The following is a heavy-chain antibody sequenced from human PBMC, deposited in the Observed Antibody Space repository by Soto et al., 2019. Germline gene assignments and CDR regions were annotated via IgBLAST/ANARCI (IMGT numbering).Heavy chain of an antibody. D-gene: IGHD6-13*01. J-gene: IGHJ4*02. CDR3: ARDPGIAAAGPD. CDR2: ISSSSSYI. CDR1: GFTFSSYS. V-gene: IGHV3-21*01. Sequence: GSLRLSCAASGFTFSSYSMNWVRQAPGKGLEWVSSISSSSSYIYYADSVKGRFTISRDNAKNSLYLQMNSLRAEDTAVYYCARDPGIAAAGPDGGQGTLVTVSS.